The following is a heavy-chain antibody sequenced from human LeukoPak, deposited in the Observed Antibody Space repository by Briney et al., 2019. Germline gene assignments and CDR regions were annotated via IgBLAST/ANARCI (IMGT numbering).Heavy chain of an antibody. CDR2: ISWNSGSR. V-gene: IGHV3-9*01. Sequence: GGSLRLSCTASRFSFDDYTMHWVRQIPGKGPEWVSAISWNSGSRGYADSVKGRFTISRDNAKSSLYLQMNSLRPEDTALYYCAKGVHDFWSGHAFDIWGQGTMVTVSS. J-gene: IGHJ3*02. D-gene: IGHD3-3*01. CDR1: RFSFDDYT. CDR3: AKGVHDFWSGHAFDI.